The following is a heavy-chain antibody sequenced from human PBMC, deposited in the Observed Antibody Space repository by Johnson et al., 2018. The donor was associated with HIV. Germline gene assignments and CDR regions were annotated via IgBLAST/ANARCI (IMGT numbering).Heavy chain of an antibody. D-gene: IGHD6-13*01. Sequence: QVQLVESGGGVVQPGRSLRLSCAASGFTFSNYGMHWVRQAPGTGLEWVAGTWFDGSKTYYSDSVRGRFIISRDNSKNTLSLQMNSLRAEDTALYYCAKVAVATAAGGVPLDIWGPGTMVTVSA. J-gene: IGHJ3*02. V-gene: IGHV3-33*03. CDR1: GFTFSNYG. CDR3: AKVAVATAAGGVPLDI. CDR2: TWFDGSKT.